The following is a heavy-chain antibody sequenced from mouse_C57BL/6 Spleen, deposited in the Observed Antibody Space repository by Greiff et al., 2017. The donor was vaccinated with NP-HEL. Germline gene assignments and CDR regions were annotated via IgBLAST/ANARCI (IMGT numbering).Heavy chain of an antibody. V-gene: IGHV5-4*03. CDR2: ISDGGSYT. Sequence: EVKLEESGGGLVKPGGSLKLSCAASGFTFSSYAMSWVRQTPEKRLEWVATISDGGSYTYYPDNVKGRFTISRDNAKNNLYLQMSHLKSEDTAMYYCAKLGREAYWGQGTTLTVSS. J-gene: IGHJ2*01. CDR3: AKLGREAY. D-gene: IGHD4-1*01. CDR1: GFTFSSYA.